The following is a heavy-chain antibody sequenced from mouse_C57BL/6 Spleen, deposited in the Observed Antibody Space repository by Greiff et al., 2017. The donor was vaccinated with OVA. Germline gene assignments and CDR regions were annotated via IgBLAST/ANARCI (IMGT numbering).Heavy chain of an antibody. V-gene: IGHV1-19*01. Sequence: VQLQQSGPVLVKPGASVKMSCKASGYTFTDYYMNWVKQSHGKSLEWIGVINPYNGGTSYNQKFKGKATLTVDKSSSTAYMELNRLTSEDSAVYYCASQDGYYLAYWGQGTLVTVSA. J-gene: IGHJ3*01. CDR3: ASQDGYYLAY. CDR1: GYTFTDYY. CDR2: INPYNGGT. D-gene: IGHD2-3*01.